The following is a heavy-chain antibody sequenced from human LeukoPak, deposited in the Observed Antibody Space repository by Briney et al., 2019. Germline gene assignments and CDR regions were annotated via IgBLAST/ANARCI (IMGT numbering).Heavy chain of an antibody. CDR2: VYYSGVT. CDR3: ARVRGSSSI. J-gene: IGHJ3*02. D-gene: IGHD6-6*01. V-gene: IGHV4-59*12. Sequence: SETLSLTCTVSGGSTGSDYWSWIRQPPGKGLEWIAYVYYSGVTSYNPSLKSRVAISIDTSKNQFFLNLSSVTAADTAVYYCARVRGSSSIWGQGTMVTVSS. CDR1: GGSTGSDY.